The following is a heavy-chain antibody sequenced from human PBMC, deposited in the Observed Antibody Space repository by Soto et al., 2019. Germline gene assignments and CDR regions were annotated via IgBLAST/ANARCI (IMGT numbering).Heavy chain of an antibody. CDR1: GGTSTRYA. CDR2: IVPMFGTS. V-gene: IGHV1-69*06. CDR3: NRVSAYDFWSGYL. Sequence: QERLVQSGAEVRKPGSSVKVSCKVTGGTSTRYAINWVRQAPGQGLEWMGGIVPMFGTSKYAQQFQGRVTITADTSTNIAYMQLRSLGSEHPAVYYGNRVSAYDFWSGYLWGQGTLVSVSS. J-gene: IGHJ4*02. D-gene: IGHD3-3*01.